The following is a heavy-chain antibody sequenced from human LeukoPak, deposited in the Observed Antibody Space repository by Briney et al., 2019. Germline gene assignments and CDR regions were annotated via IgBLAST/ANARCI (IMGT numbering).Heavy chain of an antibody. CDR3: ARELPDYYDSSGSGDWFDP. CDR1: GGSFSGYY. V-gene: IGHV4-4*07. D-gene: IGHD3-22*01. J-gene: IGHJ5*02. CDR2: IYTSGST. Sequence: SETLSLTCAVYGGSFSGYYWSWIRQPAGKGLEWIGRIYTSGSTNYNPSLKSRVTISVDTSKNQFSLKLSSVTAADTAVYYCARELPDYYDSSGSGDWFDPWGQGTLVTVSS.